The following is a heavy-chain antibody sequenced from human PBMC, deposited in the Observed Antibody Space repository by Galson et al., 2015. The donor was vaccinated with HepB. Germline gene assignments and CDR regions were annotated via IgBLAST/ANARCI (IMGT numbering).Heavy chain of an antibody. CDR3: ARDRLLLWFGELEDALGYYGMDV. D-gene: IGHD3-10*01. CDR2: INTNTGNP. V-gene: IGHV7-4-1*02. Sequence: SVKVSCRASGSTFTSYAMNWVRQAPGQGLEWMGWINTNTGNPTYAQGFTGRFVFSLDTSVSTAYLQISSLKAEDTAVYYCARDRLLLWFGELEDALGYYGMDVWGQGTTVTVSS. CDR1: GSTFTSYA. J-gene: IGHJ6*02.